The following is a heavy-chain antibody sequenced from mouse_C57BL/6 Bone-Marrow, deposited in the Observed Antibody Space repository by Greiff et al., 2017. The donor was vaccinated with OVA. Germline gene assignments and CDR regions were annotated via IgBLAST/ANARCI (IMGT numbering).Heavy chain of an antibody. D-gene: IGHD1-1*01. CDR1: GYAFSSYW. V-gene: IGHV1-80*01. CDR2: IYPGDGDT. J-gene: IGHJ4*01. CDR3: ARDYYGSSYEDYYAMDY. Sequence: VQLQQSGAELVKPGASVKISCKASGYAFSSYWMNWVKQRPGKGLEWIGQIYPGDGDTNYNGKFKGKATLTADKSSSTAYMQLSSLTSEDSAVYFCARDYYGSSYEDYYAMDYWGQGTSVTVSS.